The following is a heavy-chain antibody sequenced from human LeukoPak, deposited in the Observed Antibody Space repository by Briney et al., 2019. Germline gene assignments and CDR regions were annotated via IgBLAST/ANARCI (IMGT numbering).Heavy chain of an antibody. CDR2: IYYSGST. D-gene: IGHD3-16*01. CDR3: ARALTLTIMITRY. Sequence: PSETLSLTCTVSGGSISSYYWSWIRQPPGKGLEWIGYIYYSGSTDYNPSLKSRVTISVETSKNQFSLKLSSVTAADTAVYYCARALTLTIMITRYWGQGTLVTVSS. J-gene: IGHJ4*02. CDR1: GGSISSYY. V-gene: IGHV4-59*01.